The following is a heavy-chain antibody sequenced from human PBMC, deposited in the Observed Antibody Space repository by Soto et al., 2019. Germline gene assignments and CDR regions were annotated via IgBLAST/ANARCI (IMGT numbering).Heavy chain of an antibody. V-gene: IGHV4-34*01. Sequence: SETLSLTCAVYGGSFSGYYWSWIRQPPGKGLEWIGEINHSGSTNYNPSLKSRVTISVDTSKNQFSLKLSSVTAADTAVYYCARGHYGSPGGYFDYWGQGTLVTVSS. CDR3: ARGHYGSPGGYFDY. CDR1: GGSFSGYY. J-gene: IGHJ4*02. CDR2: INHSGST. D-gene: IGHD3-16*01.